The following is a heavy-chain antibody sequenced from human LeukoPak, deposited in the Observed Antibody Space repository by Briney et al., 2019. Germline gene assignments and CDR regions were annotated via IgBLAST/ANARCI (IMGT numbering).Heavy chain of an antibody. CDR1: GFTFDDYA. CDR2: ISGSGGST. CDR3: AKILRAAVTQLYYFDY. J-gene: IGHJ4*02. V-gene: IGHV3-23*01. D-gene: IGHD6-13*01. Sequence: GRSLRLSCAASGFTFDDYAMHWVRQAPGKGLEWVSTISGSGGSTDYADSVKGRFTISRDNSKNTLYLQMNSLRAEDTAVYYCAKILRAAVTQLYYFDYWGQGTLVTVSS.